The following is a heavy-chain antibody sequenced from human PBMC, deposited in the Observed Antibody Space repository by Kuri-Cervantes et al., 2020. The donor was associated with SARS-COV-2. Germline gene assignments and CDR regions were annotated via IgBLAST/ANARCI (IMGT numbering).Heavy chain of an antibody. V-gene: IGHV3-21*01. CDR1: GFTFSSYS. CDR3: ASQGAVY. CDR2: ISSSSSYI. D-gene: IGHD1-26*01. J-gene: IGHJ4*02. Sequence: GESLKISCAASGFTFSSYSMNWVRQAPGKGLEWVSSISSSSSYIYYADSVKGRFSISRDNAKNSLYLQMNSLRAEDTAVYYCASQGAVYWGQGTLVTVSS.